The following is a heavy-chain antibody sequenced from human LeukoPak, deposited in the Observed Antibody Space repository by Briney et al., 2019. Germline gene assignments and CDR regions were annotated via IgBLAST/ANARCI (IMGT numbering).Heavy chain of an antibody. CDR1: GFSFTNYW. Sequence: GASLRLSCAASGFSFTNYWMSWVRQAPGMGLEWVAIINQDGSERYYVDSVKGRFTVSRDSAKNSLYLQMNSLRVEDTAVYYCTRDRSRAEDDWGQGTLVTVSS. V-gene: IGHV3-7*01. CDR2: INQDGSER. CDR3: TRDRSRAEDD. J-gene: IGHJ4*02. D-gene: IGHD1-14*01.